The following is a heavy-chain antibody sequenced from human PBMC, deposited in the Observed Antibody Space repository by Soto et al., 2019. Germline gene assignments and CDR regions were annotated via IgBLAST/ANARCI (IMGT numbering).Heavy chain of an antibody. V-gene: IGHV3-30*04. CDR1: GFTFSSYA. D-gene: IGHD2-8*01. CDR2: ISYDGRNK. J-gene: IGHJ3*02. CDR3: ARPSIVLMVYGGAFDI. Sequence: QVQLVESGGGVVQPGRSLRLSCAASGFTFSSYAMHWVRQAPGKGLEWVAVISYDGRNKYYADSVKGRFTISRDNSKNTLYLQMNSLRAEDTAVYYCARPSIVLMVYGGAFDIWGQGTMVTVSS.